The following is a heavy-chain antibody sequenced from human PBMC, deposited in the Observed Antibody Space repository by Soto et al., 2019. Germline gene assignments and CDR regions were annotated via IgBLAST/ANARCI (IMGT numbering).Heavy chain of an antibody. D-gene: IGHD3-22*01. CDR1: GGTFSSYA. J-gene: IGHJ6*02. V-gene: IGHV1-69*06. Sequence: QVQLVQSGAEVKKPGSSVKVSCKASGGTFSSYAISWVRQAPGQGLEWMGGIIPIFGTANYAQKFQDRVTITADKSTSTAYMELSSLRSEDTAVYYCARGSYYYDSSGYYRPYYYYYGMDVWGQGTTVTVSS. CDR2: IIPIFGTA. CDR3: ARGSYYYDSSGYYRPYYYYYGMDV.